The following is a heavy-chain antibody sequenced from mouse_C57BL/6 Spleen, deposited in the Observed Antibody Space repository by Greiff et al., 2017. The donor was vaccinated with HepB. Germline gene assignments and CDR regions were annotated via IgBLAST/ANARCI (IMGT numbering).Heavy chain of an antibody. CDR3: ARGRLYGSSFFDY. J-gene: IGHJ2*01. CDR2: ISSGSSTI. CDR1: GFTFSDYG. V-gene: IGHV5-17*01. Sequence: EVQLVESGGGLVKPGGSLKLSCAASGFTFSDYGMHWVRQAPEKGLEWVAYISSGSSTIYYADTVKGRFTISRDNAKNTLFLQMTSLRSEDTAMYYCARGRLYGSSFFDYWGQGTTLTVSS. D-gene: IGHD1-1*01.